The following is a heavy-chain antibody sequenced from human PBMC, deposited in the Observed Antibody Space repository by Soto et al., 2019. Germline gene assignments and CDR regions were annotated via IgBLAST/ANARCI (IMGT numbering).Heavy chain of an antibody. CDR2: IYPGDSDT. CDR3: VRHAFTMDRGPFDP. Sequence: PGESLKISCKGSGYSFGMFWIVWVRQTSGKGLEYMGIIYPGDSDTKYNPSFQGQVTMSVDKSINTAYLQWRSLKASDTAIYYCVRHAFTMDRGPFDPWGQGTQVTVSS. J-gene: IGHJ5*02. CDR1: GYSFGMFW. D-gene: IGHD2-2*03. V-gene: IGHV5-51*01.